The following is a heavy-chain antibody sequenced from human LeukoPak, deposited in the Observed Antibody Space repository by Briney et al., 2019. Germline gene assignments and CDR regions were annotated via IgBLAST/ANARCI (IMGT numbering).Heavy chain of an antibody. J-gene: IGHJ4*02. V-gene: IGHV3-74*01. Sequence: GGSPRLSCAASGFTFRSYWMHWVRQAPGKGLVWVSRVNGDGSSTNYADSVKGRFTISRDNAKNTLYLQMNSLRAEDTAVYYCARGYDFSDYWGQGTLVTVSS. D-gene: IGHD3-3*01. CDR1: GFTFRSYW. CDR3: ARGYDFSDY. CDR2: VNGDGSST.